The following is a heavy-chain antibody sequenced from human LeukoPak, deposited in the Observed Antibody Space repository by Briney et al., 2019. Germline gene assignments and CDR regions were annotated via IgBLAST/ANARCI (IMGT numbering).Heavy chain of an antibody. Sequence: PGGSLRLSCAASGFTFSDYYMSWVRQAPGKGLEWVSAISGSGGSTYYADSVKGRFIISRDNSKNTLYLQMNSLRAEDTAVYYCAKEGARIQLWPRFDPWGQGTLVTVSS. V-gene: IGHV3-23*01. CDR3: AKEGARIQLWPRFDP. CDR1: GFTFSDYY. D-gene: IGHD5-18*01. CDR2: ISGSGGST. J-gene: IGHJ5*02.